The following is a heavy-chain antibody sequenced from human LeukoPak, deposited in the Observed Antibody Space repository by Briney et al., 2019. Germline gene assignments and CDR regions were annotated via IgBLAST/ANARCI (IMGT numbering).Heavy chain of an antibody. CDR2: IKQDGSAI. Sequence: GGSLRLSCAASGFSFSTYWMTWVRQAPGKGLEWVANIKQDGSAIYYVGSVRGRLTIFRDNARNSLYLQMNSLRAEDTAVYYCATYSTSSGGLDYWGQGTLVTVSS. CDR1: GFSFSTYW. V-gene: IGHV3-7*01. D-gene: IGHD6-6*01. CDR3: ATYSTSSGGLDY. J-gene: IGHJ4*02.